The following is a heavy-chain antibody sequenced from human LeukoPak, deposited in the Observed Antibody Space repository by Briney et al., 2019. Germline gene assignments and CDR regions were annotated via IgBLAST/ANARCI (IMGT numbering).Heavy chain of an antibody. Sequence: SETLSLTCTVSGGSVNSNTYYWGWIRQSPGKGLEYIGSIYFNENIYFNPSLKSRLTLSVDTSKNQFSVRLSSVTAADTAVYYCARHSLIPATGFDYWGQGILVTVSS. J-gene: IGHJ4*02. CDR3: ARHSLIPATGFDY. D-gene: IGHD6-13*01. CDR2: IYFNENI. V-gene: IGHV4-39*01. CDR1: GGSVNSNTYY.